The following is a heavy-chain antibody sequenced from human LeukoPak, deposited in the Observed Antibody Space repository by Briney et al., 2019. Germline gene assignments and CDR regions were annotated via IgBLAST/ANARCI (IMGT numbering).Heavy chain of an antibody. D-gene: IGHD1-26*01. V-gene: IGHV3-21*04. Sequence: PGGSMRLSCAASAFSLNAYNMNWVRQAPGKGLEWVSSISYTGTYIYYADSVKGRFTISRDNAQNSLYLQMNSLRAEDTAIYYCVRDRGTYRPIDYWGQGTLVTVSS. J-gene: IGHJ4*02. CDR1: AFSLNAYN. CDR3: VRDRGTYRPIDY. CDR2: ISYTGTYI.